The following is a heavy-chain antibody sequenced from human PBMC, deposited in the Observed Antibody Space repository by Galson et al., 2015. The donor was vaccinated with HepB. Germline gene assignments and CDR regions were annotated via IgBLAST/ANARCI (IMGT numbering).Heavy chain of an antibody. D-gene: IGHD6-13*01. J-gene: IGHJ4*02. Sequence: SLRLSCAASGFTFTNYGIHWVRQAPGAGLEWVAVIWFDGSKTNYAESVKGRFSISRDDSKNTVTLQMKSLRAEDTAIYYCARDGGAASGTWYYFNIWGQGTLVSVSS. CDR3: ARDGGAASGTWYYFNI. CDR2: IWFDGSKT. V-gene: IGHV3-33*01. CDR1: GFTFTNYG.